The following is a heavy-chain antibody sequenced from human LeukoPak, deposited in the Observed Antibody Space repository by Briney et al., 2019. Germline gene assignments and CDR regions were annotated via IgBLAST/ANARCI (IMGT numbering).Heavy chain of an antibody. CDR1: GFTFSDYY. CDR2: ISSSGSTI. J-gene: IGHJ6*03. CDR3: ARDPGYSSGWYLGTDYYYYMDV. D-gene: IGHD6-19*01. Sequence: AGGSLRLSCAASGFTFSDYYMSWIRQAPGKGLEWVSYISSSGSTIYYADSVKGRFTISRDNAKNSLYLQMNSLRAEDTAVYYCARDPGYSSGWYLGTDYYYYMDVWGKGTTVTISS. V-gene: IGHV3-11*04.